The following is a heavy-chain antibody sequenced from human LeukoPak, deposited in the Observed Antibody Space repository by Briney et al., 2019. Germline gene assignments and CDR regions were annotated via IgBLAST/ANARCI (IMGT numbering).Heavy chain of an antibody. Sequence: RASVKVSCKASGYTFTSYGISWVRQAPGQGLEWMGWISAYNGNTNYAQKLQGRVTMTTDTSTSTAYMELRSLRSDDTAVYYCARADVLLWFGELSGYYFDYWGQGTLVTVSS. CDR2: ISAYNGNT. CDR1: GYTFTSYG. J-gene: IGHJ4*02. CDR3: ARADVLLWFGELSGYYFDY. V-gene: IGHV1-18*01. D-gene: IGHD3-10*01.